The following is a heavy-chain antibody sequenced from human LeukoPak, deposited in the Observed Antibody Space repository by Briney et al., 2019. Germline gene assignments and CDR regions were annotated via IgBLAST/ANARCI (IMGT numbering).Heavy chain of an antibody. D-gene: IGHD3-16*01. CDR3: TRGAGWLIDY. CDR1: GGSISDYY. V-gene: IGHV4-59*01. J-gene: IGHJ4*02. Sequence: SETLSLTCTVSGGSISDYYRGWIRQPPGKGLEWIGYFYSSGSSTYNPSLKSRVTISVDTSKEQFSLKVNSVTAADTAVYYCTRGAGWLIDYWGQGILVTVSS. CDR2: FYSSGSS.